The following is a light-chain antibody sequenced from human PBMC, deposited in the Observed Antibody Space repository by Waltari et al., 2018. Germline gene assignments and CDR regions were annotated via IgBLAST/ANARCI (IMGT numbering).Light chain of an antibody. CDR3: QQYNNSLLTVT. CDR1: QRVSTN. J-gene: IGKJ5*01. CDR2: GAS. Sequence: DIVLTHSPATVSVSPGERATLSCRASQRVSTNLAWYQQKPGQAPRLLIYGASTRATGIPVRFSGSGSGTEFTLTISSLQSEDFGLYYCQQYNNSLLTVTFGKGTRLDIK. V-gene: IGKV3D-15*01.